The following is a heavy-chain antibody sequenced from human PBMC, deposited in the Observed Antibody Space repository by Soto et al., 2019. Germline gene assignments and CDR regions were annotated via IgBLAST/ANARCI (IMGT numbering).Heavy chain of an antibody. CDR1: GASIRSGGAYY. J-gene: IGHJ4*02. V-gene: IGHV4-30-4*08. CDR2: IHYGGSA. CDR3: ARSPSGLWNFEY. Sequence: QVQLQESGPGLVKPSQTLSLTCAVSGASIRSGGAYYLSWIRQAPGKGLEWIGYIHYGGSAWYNSSLQSRVNMSVDTSKNQFSRKVSCVTAADTAVYYCARSPSGLWNFEYWGQGTLVTVSS. D-gene: IGHD6-19*01.